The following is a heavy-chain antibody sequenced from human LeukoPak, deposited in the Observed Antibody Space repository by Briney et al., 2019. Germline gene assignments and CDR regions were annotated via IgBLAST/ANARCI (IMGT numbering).Heavy chain of an antibody. CDR2: IEQDGSEK. CDR1: GFSFTTSW. CDR3: AKGHTSLAP. D-gene: IGHD5-18*01. V-gene: IGHV3-7*01. J-gene: IGHJ4*02. Sequence: GGSLRLSCAASGFSFTTSWMSWVRQAPGKGLEWVASIEQDGSEKHYVDSVKGRFTISRDNAKNSLFLQMNSLRAEDTAVYYCAKGHTSLAPGGQGALVTVSS.